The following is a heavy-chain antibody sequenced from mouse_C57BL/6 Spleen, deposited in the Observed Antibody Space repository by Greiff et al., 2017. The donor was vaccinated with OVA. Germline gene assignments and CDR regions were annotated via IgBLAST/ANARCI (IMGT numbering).Heavy chain of an antibody. CDR3: TRGGHYYGSVPFAY. V-gene: IGHV6-6*01. D-gene: IGHD1-1*01. CDR1: GFTFSDAW. J-gene: IGHJ3*01. CDR2: IRNKANNHAT. Sequence: EVKLMESGGGLVQPGGSMKLSCAASGFTFSDAWMDWVRQSPEKGLEWVAEIRNKANNHATYYAESVKGRFTISRDASKSSVYLQMNSLRAEDTGIYYCTRGGHYYGSVPFAYWGQGTLVTVSA.